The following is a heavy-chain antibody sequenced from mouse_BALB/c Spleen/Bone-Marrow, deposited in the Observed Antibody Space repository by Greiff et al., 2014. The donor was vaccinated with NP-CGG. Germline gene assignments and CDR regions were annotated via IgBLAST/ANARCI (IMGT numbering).Heavy chain of an antibody. J-gene: IGHJ4*01. Sequence: EVKLMESGGGLVKPGGSLKLSCAASGFTFSDYYMYWVRQTPEKRLEWVATISDGGGYTYNPDSVWGRFTISRDNAKNNLYLQMSSLKSEDTAMYYCARSGERYGAMDYWGQGTSVTVFS. CDR3: ARSGERYGAMDY. V-gene: IGHV5-4*02. CDR1: GFTFSDYY. D-gene: IGHD2-10*02. CDR2: ISDGGGYT.